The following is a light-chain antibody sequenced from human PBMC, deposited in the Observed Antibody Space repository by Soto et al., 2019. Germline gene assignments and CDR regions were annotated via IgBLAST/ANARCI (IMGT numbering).Light chain of an antibody. CDR2: GNT. CDR3: QSYDSSLSGYV. CDR1: SSNIGAGYD. V-gene: IGLV1-40*01. Sequence: QSVLTQPPSVSAAPGEKVSISCSGGSSNIGAGYDVHWYQQLPGTAPKLLIYGNTNRPSGVPDRFSGSKSGTSASLAITGLQAEDEADYYCQSYDSSLSGYVFGTGTKLTVL. J-gene: IGLJ1*01.